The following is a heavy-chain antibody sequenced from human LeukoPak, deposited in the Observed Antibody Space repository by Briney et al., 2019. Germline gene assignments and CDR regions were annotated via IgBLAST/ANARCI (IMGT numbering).Heavy chain of an antibody. V-gene: IGHV4-39*07. J-gene: IGHJ6*03. CDR3: ARGVGQLALYYYYYMDV. D-gene: IGHD6-6*01. Sequence: SETLSLTCTVSGGSISSSSYYWGWIRQPLGKGLEWIGSIYYSGSTYYNPSFKSRVTISVDTSKNQFSLKLSSVTAADTAVYYCARGVGQLALYYYYYMDVWGKGTTVTVSS. CDR2: IYYSGST. CDR1: GGSISSSSYY.